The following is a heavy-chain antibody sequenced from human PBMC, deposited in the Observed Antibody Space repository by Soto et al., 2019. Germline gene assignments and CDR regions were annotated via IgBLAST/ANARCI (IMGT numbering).Heavy chain of an antibody. CDR3: ARGGDIVDY. CDR2: LSSSSSTI. Sequence: EVQLVESGGGLVQPGGSLRLSCAASGFTFSNYSMNWVRQAPGKGLEWVSYLSSSSSTIYYADSVKGRFTISRDNAKNSMYLQMNSLTAEDTAMYYCARGGDIVDYWGQGTLVTVSS. CDR1: GFTFSNYS. J-gene: IGHJ4*02. D-gene: IGHD5-12*01. V-gene: IGHV3-48*01.